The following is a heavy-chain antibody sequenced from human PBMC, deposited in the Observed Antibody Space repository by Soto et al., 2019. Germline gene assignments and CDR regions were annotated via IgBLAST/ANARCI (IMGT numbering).Heavy chain of an antibody. Sequence: QVQLVESGGGVVQPGRSLTLSCAASGFTFNIYAMHWVRQAPGKGLEWVAVIWYDGSNKYYAASVKGRFPISRDNSKNTLYLQMSSLRAEDTAVYYCARDRGRSGQGGMAVWGQGTTVTVSS. J-gene: IGHJ6*02. CDR1: GFTFNIYA. D-gene: IGHD6-19*01. CDR2: IWYDGSNK. V-gene: IGHV3-33*01. CDR3: ARDRGRSGQGGMAV.